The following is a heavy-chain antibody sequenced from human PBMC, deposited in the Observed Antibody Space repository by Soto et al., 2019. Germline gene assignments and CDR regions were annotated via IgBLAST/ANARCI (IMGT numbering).Heavy chain of an antibody. D-gene: IGHD6-19*01. Sequence: ASVKVSCKASGGTFSSYAISWVRQAPGQGLEWMGGIIPIFGTANYAQKFQGRVTITADESTSTAYMELSSLRSEDTAVYYCARDLNDRAASVAGAVGFDYWGQGTLVTVSS. CDR3: ARDLNDRAASVAGAVGFDY. J-gene: IGHJ4*02. CDR2: IIPIFGTA. CDR1: GGTFSSYA. V-gene: IGHV1-69*13.